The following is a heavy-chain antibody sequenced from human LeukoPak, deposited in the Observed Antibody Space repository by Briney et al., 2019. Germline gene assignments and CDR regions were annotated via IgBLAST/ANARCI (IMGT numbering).Heavy chain of an antibody. CDR2: INPNSGDT. Sequence: ASVKVSCKASGYTFTGYYMPWVPQAPGQGFEWMGWINPNSGDTNYAQKFQDRVTMTRDTSISTAHMELSRLRSDDTAVYYCARANPLYCSSTTCLFDYWGQGTLVTVSS. J-gene: IGHJ4*02. D-gene: IGHD2-2*01. V-gene: IGHV1-2*02. CDR3: ARANPLYCSSTTCLFDY. CDR1: GYTFTGYY.